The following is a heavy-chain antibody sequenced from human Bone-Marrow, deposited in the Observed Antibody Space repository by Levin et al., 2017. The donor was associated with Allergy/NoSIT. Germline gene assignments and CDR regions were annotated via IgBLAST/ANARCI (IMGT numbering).Heavy chain of an antibody. CDR3: AREAETNVWNWFDP. V-gene: IGHV3-21*06. Sequence: KTGGSLRLSCAASGFTFKNYNMNWLRQSPEKGLEWVSSISSKSTYMYYADSMKGRFTISRDNAKNVVYLQMDSLRVEDTAVYYCAREAETNVWNWFDPWGQGTRVTVSS. CDR1: GFTFKNYN. CDR2: ISSKSTYM. D-gene: IGHD2-8*01. J-gene: IGHJ5*01.